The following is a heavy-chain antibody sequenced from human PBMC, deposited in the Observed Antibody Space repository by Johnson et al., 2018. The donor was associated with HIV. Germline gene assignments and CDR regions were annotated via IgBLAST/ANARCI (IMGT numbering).Heavy chain of an antibody. J-gene: IGHJ3*02. CDR2: IYSGGYT. D-gene: IGHD3-16*01. Sequence: VQLVESGGGLVLPGRSLRLSCAASGFTFDDYAMHWVRQAPGKGLEWVSVIYSGGYTYSADSVKGRFTISRDNSKNTLYLQMNSLRVEDTAVYYCAREAYYVEAFDIWGQGTMVTVSS. CDR1: GFTFDDYA. CDR3: AREAYYVEAFDI. V-gene: IGHV3-66*02.